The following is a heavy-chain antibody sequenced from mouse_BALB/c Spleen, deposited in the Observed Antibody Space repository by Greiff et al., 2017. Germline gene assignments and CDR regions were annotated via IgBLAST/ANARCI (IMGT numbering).Heavy chain of an antibody. CDR2: IDPENGDT. D-gene: IGHD1-2*01. J-gene: IGHJ3*01. V-gene: IGHV14-4*02. Sequence: VQLQQSGAELVRSGASVKLSCTASGFNIKDYYMHWVKQRPEQGLEWIGWIDPENGDTEYAPKFQGKATMTADTSSNTAYLQLSSLTSEDTAVYYCKARGYGYSFFFAYWGQGTLVTVSA. CDR3: KARGYGYSFFFAY. CDR1: GFNIKDYY.